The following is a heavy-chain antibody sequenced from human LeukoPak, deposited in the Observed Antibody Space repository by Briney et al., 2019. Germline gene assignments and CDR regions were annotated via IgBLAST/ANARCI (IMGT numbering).Heavy chain of an antibody. CDR1: GFTFSSYS. CDR3: ARAPEQLVYYYYYMDV. J-gene: IGHJ6*03. V-gene: IGHV3-21*01. CDR2: ISSSSSYI. Sequence: PGGSLRLSCAASGFTFSSYSMNWVRQAPGKGLEWVSSISSSSSYIYYADSVKGRFTISRDNAKNSLYLQMNSLRAEDTAVYYCARAPEQLVYYYYYMDVWGKGTTVTVSS. D-gene: IGHD6-6*01.